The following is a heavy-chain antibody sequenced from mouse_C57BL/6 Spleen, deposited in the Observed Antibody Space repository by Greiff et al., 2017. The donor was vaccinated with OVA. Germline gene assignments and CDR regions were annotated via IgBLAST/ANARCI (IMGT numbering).Heavy chain of an antibody. CDR1: GFNITDYY. D-gene: IGHD1-1*01. Sequence: EVQLQQSGAELVKPGASVKLSCTASGFNITDYYMHWVKQRTEQGLEWIGRIDPEDGETKYDPKFQGKATITAETSSNTAYLQLSSLTSEDTAVYYCASYYGSYYYAMDYWGQGTSVTVSS. V-gene: IGHV14-2*01. CDR3: ASYYGSYYYAMDY. CDR2: IDPEDGET. J-gene: IGHJ4*01.